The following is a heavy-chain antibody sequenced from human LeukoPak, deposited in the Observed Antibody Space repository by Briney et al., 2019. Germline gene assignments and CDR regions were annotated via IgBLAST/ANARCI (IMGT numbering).Heavy chain of an antibody. D-gene: IGHD5-18*01. Sequence: TGGSLRLSCAASGFTFSSYGVHWVRQAPGKGLEWLAVIWYDGSNKHYADSVKGRFTISRDNSKNTLYLQMNSLRPEDTAVYYCARGYSFGQYFDSWGQGTLVTVSS. V-gene: IGHV3-33*01. CDR3: ARGYSFGQYFDS. J-gene: IGHJ4*02. CDR2: IWYDGSNK. CDR1: GFTFSSYG.